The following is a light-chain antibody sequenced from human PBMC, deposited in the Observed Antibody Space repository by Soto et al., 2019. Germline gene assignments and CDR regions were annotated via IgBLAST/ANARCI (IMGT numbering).Light chain of an antibody. CDR3: QQYHNWPRT. V-gene: IGKV3-15*01. Sequence: EIVMRQSPATLSVSPGERATLSCRASQSVSSNLAWYQQKPGQAPRLLIYGASTRATGIPARFSGSGSGTEFTLTISSLQSEDFAVYYCQQYHNWPRTFGQGTKV. CDR2: GAS. J-gene: IGKJ1*01. CDR1: QSVSSN.